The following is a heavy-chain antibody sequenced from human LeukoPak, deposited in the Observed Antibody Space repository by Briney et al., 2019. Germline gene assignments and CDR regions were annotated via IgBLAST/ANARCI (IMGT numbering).Heavy chain of an antibody. D-gene: IGHD1-26*01. Sequence: SVKVSCKASGGTFSSYAISWVRQAPGQGLEWMGGIIPIFGTANYAQKSQGRVTITADESTSTAYMELSSLRSEDTAVYYCASRGVRDSAFDIWGQGTMVTVSS. J-gene: IGHJ3*02. CDR1: GGTFSSYA. CDR2: IIPIFGTA. CDR3: ASRGVRDSAFDI. V-gene: IGHV1-69*13.